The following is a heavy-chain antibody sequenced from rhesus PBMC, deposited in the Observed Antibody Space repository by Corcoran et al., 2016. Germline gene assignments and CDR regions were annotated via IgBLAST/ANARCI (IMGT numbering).Heavy chain of an antibody. CDR1: GGSISDSYR. D-gene: IGHD6-31*01. CDR2: IYGSSTST. V-gene: IGHV4S10*01. J-gene: IGHJ4*01. Sequence: QVQLQESGPGVVKPSETLSLTCAVSGGSISDSYRWSWIRQPPGKGLEWMWYIYGSSTSTNYNPSLKSVVTISKDTSKNQFSLKLSSVTAADTAVYYCAREIAAAGTGYWGQGVLVTVSS. CDR3: AREIAAAGTGY.